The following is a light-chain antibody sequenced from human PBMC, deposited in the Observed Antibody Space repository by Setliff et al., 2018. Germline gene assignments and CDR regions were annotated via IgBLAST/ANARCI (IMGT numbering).Light chain of an antibody. J-gene: IGLJ2*01. Sequence: QSALTQPASVSGSPGQSITISCTGASSDIGAYNYVSWYQQYPRQAPKLIIYDVTKRPSGVSYRFTGFKSGNTASLTVSGLQAGDEADYFCASYAGANTYVVFGGGTK. CDR2: DVT. CDR1: SSDIGAYNY. CDR3: ASYAGANTYVV. V-gene: IGLV2-14*03.